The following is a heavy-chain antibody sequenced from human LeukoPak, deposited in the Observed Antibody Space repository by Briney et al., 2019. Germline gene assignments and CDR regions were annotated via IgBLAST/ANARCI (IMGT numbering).Heavy chain of an antibody. J-gene: IGHJ4*02. CDR1: GFTFRSSA. D-gene: IGHD3-10*01. V-gene: IGHV3-23*01. Sequence: GGSLRLSCAASGFTFRSSAMSWVRQAPGKGPEWVSAISGSGDSAYYADSVKGRFTISRDNSKNTLYLQMNTLRAEDTAVYYCAKVDTTYGSGSYYPWVYWGQGTLVTVSS. CDR2: ISGSGDSA. CDR3: AKVDTTYGSGSYYPWVY.